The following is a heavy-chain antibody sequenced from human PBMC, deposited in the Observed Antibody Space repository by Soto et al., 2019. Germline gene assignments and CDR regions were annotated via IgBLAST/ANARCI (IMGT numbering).Heavy chain of an antibody. CDR1: GFTFSSYG. V-gene: IGHV3-30*18. CDR3: AKDSVVDTAMVQYYYYYYGMDV. Sequence: GGSLRLSCAASGFTFSSYGMHWVRQAPGKGLEWVAVISYDGSNKYYADSVKGRFTISRDNSKNTLYLQMNSLRAEDTAVYYCAKDSVVDTAMVQYYYYYYGMDVWGQGTTVTVSS. CDR2: ISYDGSNK. D-gene: IGHD5-18*01. J-gene: IGHJ6*02.